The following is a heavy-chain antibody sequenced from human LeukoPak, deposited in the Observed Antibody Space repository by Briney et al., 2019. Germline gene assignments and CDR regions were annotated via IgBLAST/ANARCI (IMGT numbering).Heavy chain of an antibody. J-gene: IGHJ4*02. CDR2: IGTAGDT. CDR3: ARDGYNSDFGDY. V-gene: IGHV3-13*04. Sequence: GGSLRLSCAASGFTFSTYDMHWVRQATGKGLEWVSVIGTAGDTYYPDSVKGRFTISRENAKNSLYLHMNSLRAGDTAVYYCARDGYNSDFGDYWGQGTLVTVSS. CDR1: GFTFSTYD. D-gene: IGHD5-24*01.